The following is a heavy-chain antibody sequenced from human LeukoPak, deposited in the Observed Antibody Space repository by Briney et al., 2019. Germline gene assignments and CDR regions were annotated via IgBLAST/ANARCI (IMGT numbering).Heavy chain of an antibody. CDR2: INHIGST. CDR1: GGSFSGYY. J-gene: IGHJ6*04. Sequence: SETLSLTCAVYGGSFSGYYWSWIRQPPGKGLEWIGEINHIGSTNYNPSLKSLVTIPVDTSKNQFSLKLSSVTAADTAVYYFSXXXXXXXXXYGPDYYYGMDVWGKGTTVTVSS. V-gene: IGHV4-34*01. D-gene: IGHD2-2*02. CDR3: SXXXXXXXXXYGPDYYYGMDV.